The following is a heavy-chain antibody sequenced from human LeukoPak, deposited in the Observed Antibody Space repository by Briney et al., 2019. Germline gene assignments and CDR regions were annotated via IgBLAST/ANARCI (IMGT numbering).Heavy chain of an antibody. D-gene: IGHD1-1*01. V-gene: IGHV4-30-4*08. J-gene: IGHJ4*02. CDR3: ARVVYTTGGSFPFDY. CDR2: IYYSGST. Sequence: SETLSLTCTVSGGSISSGDYYWSWIRQPPGKGLEWIGYIYYSGSTYYNPSLKSRVTISVDTSKNQFSLKLSSVTAADTAVYYCARVVYTTGGSFPFDYRGQGTLVTVSS. CDR1: GGSISSGDYY.